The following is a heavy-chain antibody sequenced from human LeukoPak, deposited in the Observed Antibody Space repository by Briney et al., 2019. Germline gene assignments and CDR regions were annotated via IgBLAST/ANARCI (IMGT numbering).Heavy chain of an antibody. CDR1: GGPISSYY. Sequence: SETLSLTCTVSGGPISSYYWSWIRQPPGKGLEWIGYIYYSGSTNYNPSLKSRVTISVDTSKNQFSLKLSSVTAADTAVYYCARDPGYYYYYYGMDVWGQGTTVTVSS. CDR3: ARDPGYYYYYYGMDV. V-gene: IGHV4-59*01. D-gene: IGHD3-10*01. CDR2: IYYSGST. J-gene: IGHJ6*02.